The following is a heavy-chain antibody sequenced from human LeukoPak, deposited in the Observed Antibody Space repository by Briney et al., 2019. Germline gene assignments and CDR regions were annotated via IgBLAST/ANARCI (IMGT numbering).Heavy chain of an antibody. CDR3: SRRLDY. Sequence: GGSLRLSCAASGFIFNNEWMDWVRQAPGKGLEWVANIRADGTEKYYVDSVKGRFTISRDSAKNSLYLQLNSLRVEDTAVYYCSRRLDYWGQGTLVTVSS. CDR2: IRADGTEK. CDR1: GFIFNNEW. J-gene: IGHJ4*02. V-gene: IGHV3-7*03.